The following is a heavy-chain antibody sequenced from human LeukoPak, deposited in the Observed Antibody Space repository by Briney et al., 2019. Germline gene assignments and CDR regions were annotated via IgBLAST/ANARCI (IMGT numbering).Heavy chain of an antibody. CDR3: ARLKTRGGYYFYDY. J-gene: IGHJ4*02. CDR2: IYFSGST. V-gene: IGHV4-59*08. CDR1: GGSISTYY. D-gene: IGHD2-21*01. Sequence: SETLSLTCTVSGGSISTYYWNWIRQSPGKGLEWIGYIYFSGSTNCNPSLQSRVTISVDTSKDQFSLKLGSVTAADTAMYYCARLKTRGGYYFYDYWGQGTLVTVPS.